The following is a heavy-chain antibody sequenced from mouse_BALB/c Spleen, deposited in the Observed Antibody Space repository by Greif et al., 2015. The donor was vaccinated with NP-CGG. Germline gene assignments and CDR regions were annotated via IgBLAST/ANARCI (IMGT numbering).Heavy chain of an antibody. CDR2: INPGSGGT. D-gene: IGHD2-4*01. V-gene: IGHV1-54*01. CDR1: GYAFTNYL. CDR3: EREGLRRFDY. J-gene: IGHJ2*01. Sequence: QVQLQQSGAELVRPGTSVKVSCKASGYAFTNYLIEWVKQRPGQGLEWIGVINPGSGGTNYNEKFKGKATLTADKSSSTAYMQLSSLTSDDSAVGFCEREGLRRFDYWGQGTTLTVYS.